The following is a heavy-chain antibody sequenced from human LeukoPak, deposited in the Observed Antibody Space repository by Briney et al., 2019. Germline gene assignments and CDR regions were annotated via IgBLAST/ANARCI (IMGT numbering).Heavy chain of an antibody. CDR3: AREWGSGWFDP. Sequence: ASVKVSCKASGYTFTGYYMHWVRQAPGQGLEWMGWINPNSGGTNYAQKFQGRVTMTRETSISTAYMELSRLRSEDTAVYYCAREWGSGWFDPWGQGTLVTVSS. CDR2: INPNSGGT. D-gene: IGHD7-27*01. CDR1: GYTFTGYY. J-gene: IGHJ5*02. V-gene: IGHV1-2*02.